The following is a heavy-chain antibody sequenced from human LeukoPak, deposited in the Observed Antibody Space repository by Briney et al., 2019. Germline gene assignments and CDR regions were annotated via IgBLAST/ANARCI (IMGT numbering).Heavy chain of an antibody. D-gene: IGHD4-17*01. CDR3: ARRLHDYGDYGMAMEAKDAFDI. CDR2: IYHSGST. CDR1: GGSISSGGYS. V-gene: IGHV4-30-2*01. J-gene: IGHJ3*02. Sequence: SQTLSLTCAVSGGSISSGGYSWSWIRQPPGKGLEWIGYIYHSGSTYYNPSLKSRVTISVDRSKNQFSLKLSSATAADTAVYYCARRLHDYGDYGMAMEAKDAFDIWGQGTMVTVSS.